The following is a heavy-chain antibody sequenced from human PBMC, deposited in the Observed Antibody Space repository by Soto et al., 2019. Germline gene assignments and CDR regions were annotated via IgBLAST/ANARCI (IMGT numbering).Heavy chain of an antibody. CDR2: IYYSGST. J-gene: IGHJ6*02. D-gene: IGHD3-22*01. V-gene: IGHV4-31*03. CDR3: ARGIYDSSGHYLPRPHLNGMDV. Sequence: SETLSLTCTVSGGSISGGGYYWSWIRQHPGKVLEWIGYIYYSGSTYYNPSLKSRVTISVDTSKNQFSLKLSSVTAADTAVYYCARGIYDSSGHYLPRPHLNGMDVWGQGTTVTVSS. CDR1: GGSISGGGYY.